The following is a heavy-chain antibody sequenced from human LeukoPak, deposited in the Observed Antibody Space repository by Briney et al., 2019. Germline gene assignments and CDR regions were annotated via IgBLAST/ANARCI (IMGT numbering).Heavy chain of an antibody. J-gene: IGHJ4*02. V-gene: IGHV1-69*05. CDR3: ASLLYCSTTTCHDY. CDR2: IIPVSSTA. D-gene: IGHD2/OR15-2a*01. CDR1: GDTFNIYA. Sequence: SVKVSCKASGDTFNIYAISWVRQAPGQGLEWLGGIIPVSSTAHYAQKFQGRATITTDESTNTAYMEVRSLRSEDTATYYCASLLYCSTTTCHDYWGQGTLVTVSS.